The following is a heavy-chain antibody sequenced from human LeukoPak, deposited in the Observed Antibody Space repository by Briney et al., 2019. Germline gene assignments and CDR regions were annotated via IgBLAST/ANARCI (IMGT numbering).Heavy chain of an antibody. J-gene: IGHJ4*02. CDR2: ISGSGGST. V-gene: IGHV3-23*01. D-gene: IGHD6-19*01. CDR1: GFTFSSYA. Sequence: PGGSLRLSCAASGFTFSSYAMSWVRQAPGKGLEWVSAISGSGGSTYYADSVKGRLTISRDNSKNTLYLQTNSLRAEDTAVYYCAKDRGYSSGWYPFDYWGQGTLVTVSS. CDR3: AKDRGYSSGWYPFDY.